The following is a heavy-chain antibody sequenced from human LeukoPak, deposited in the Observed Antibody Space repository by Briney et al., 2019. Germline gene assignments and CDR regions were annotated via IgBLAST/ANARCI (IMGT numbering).Heavy chain of an antibody. V-gene: IGHV3-23*01. D-gene: IGHD2-2*01. CDR1: GFTSVGPA. CDR2: ISGSGVAT. J-gene: IGHJ4*02. Sequence: GGPLSSPCAAPGFTSVGPAMPWVGKAPGKGLKWVSGISGSGVATYYADSVKGRFTISRDISKNTLYLQMNSLRAEDTAVYYCARFSSTWYFGNWGQGTLVTVSS. CDR3: ARFSSTWYFGN.